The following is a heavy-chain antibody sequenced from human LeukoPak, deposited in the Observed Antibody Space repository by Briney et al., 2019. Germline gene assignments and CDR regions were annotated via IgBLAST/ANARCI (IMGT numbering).Heavy chain of an antibody. CDR3: ARFRTWGDKAFDY. V-gene: IGHV3-48*01. CDR2: IGTTSGAI. CDR1: GFTFNAFG. D-gene: IGHD2-21*02. J-gene: IGHJ4*02. Sequence: GGSLRLSCAASGFTFNAFGMNWVRQAPGKGLEWVSYIGTTSGAIYYADSVKGRFTISRDSANNSLYLQMNSLRAEDTAVYYCARFRTWGDKAFDYWGQGTLVTVSS.